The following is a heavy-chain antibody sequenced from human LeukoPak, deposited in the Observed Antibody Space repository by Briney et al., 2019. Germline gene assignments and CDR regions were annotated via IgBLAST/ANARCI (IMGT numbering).Heavy chain of an antibody. CDR2: IWYGGSNK. CDR1: GFTFSSYG. D-gene: IGHD6-13*01. J-gene: IGHJ4*02. Sequence: GGSLRLSCAASGFTFSSYGMHWVRQAPGKGVEWVAVIWYGGSNKYYADSVKGRFTISRDNSKNTLYLQMNSLRAEDTAVYYCASGDSSRPDYWGQGTLVTVSS. V-gene: IGHV3-33*01. CDR3: ASGDSSRPDY.